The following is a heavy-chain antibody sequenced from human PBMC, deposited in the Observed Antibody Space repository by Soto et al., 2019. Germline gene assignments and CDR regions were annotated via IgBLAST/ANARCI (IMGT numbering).Heavy chain of an antibody. V-gene: IGHV4-34*01. Sequence: QVQLQQWGAGLLKPSETLSLTCAVYGGSFSGYYWSWIRQPPGKGLEWIGEINHSGSTNYNPSLKSRVTISVDTSKNQFSLKLSSVTAADTAVYYCARALPGYSYGLALIHWFDPWGQGTLVTVSS. J-gene: IGHJ5*02. D-gene: IGHD5-18*01. CDR1: GGSFSGYY. CDR3: ARALPGYSYGLALIHWFDP. CDR2: INHSGST.